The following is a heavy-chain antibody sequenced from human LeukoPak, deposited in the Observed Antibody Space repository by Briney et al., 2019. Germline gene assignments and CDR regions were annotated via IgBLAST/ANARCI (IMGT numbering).Heavy chain of an antibody. CDR2: ISSSGDT. CDR3: AKDGDYDYGDYLDY. J-gene: IGHJ4*02. D-gene: IGHD4-17*01. CDR1: GFTFNTYA. Sequence: GSLRLSCAASGFTFNTYAMSWVRQASGKGLEWVSAISSSGDTYYAGSVKGRFTISRDNSKNTLYLQINSLRAEDTAVYYCAKDGDYDYGDYLDYWGQGTLVTVSS. V-gene: IGHV3-23*01.